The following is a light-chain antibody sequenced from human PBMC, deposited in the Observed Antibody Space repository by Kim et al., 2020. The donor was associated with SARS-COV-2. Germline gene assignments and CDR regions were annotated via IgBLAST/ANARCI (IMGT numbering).Light chain of an antibody. CDR1: SSDVGGYNY. CDR2: EVS. CDR3: SSYAGSNNYV. V-gene: IGLV2-8*01. Sequence: GQSVTISCTGPSSDVGGYNYVSWYQQHPGKAPQLMISEVSKRPSGVPDRFSGSKSGNTASLTVSGLQAEDEADYYCSSYAGSNNYVFGTGTKVTVL. J-gene: IGLJ1*01.